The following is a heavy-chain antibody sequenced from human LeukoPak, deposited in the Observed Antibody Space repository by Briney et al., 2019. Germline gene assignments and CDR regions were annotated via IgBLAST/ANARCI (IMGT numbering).Heavy chain of an antibody. D-gene: IGHD1-1*01. J-gene: IGHJ6*03. Sequence: ASVKVSCKASGYTFTSYGISWVRQAPGQGLEWMGGIIPIFGTANYAQKFQGRVTITADESTSTAYMELSSLRSEDTAVYYCAGLDPYYYMDVWGKGTTVTVSS. CDR2: IIPIFGTA. CDR3: AGLDPYYYMDV. V-gene: IGHV1-69*13. CDR1: GYTFTSYG.